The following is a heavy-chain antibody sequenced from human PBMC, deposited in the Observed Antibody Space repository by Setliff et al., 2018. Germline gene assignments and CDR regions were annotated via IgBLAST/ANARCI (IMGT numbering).Heavy chain of an antibody. CDR2: IYHSGST. Sequence: PSETLSLTCTVSGYSISSGYYWGWIRQPPGKGLEWIGSIYHSGSTYYNPSLKSRVTISVDTSKNQFSLKFIPVTAADTAVYYCATLYDVLTGYYGLDVWGQGTTVTVSS. J-gene: IGHJ6*02. CDR1: GYSISSGYY. V-gene: IGHV4-38-2*02. D-gene: IGHD3-9*01. CDR3: ATLYDVLTGYYGLDV.